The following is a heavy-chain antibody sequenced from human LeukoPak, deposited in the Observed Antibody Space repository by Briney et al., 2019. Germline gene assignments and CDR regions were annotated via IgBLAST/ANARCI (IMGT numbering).Heavy chain of an antibody. D-gene: IGHD5-18*01. V-gene: IGHV3-48*01. CDR2: ISSSSSTI. CDR3: ARPGGYSYEPVHY. J-gene: IGHJ4*02. Sequence: GGSLRLSCAASGFTFSSYSMNWVRQAPGKGLEWVSYISSSSSTIYYADSVKGRFTISRDNAKNSLYLQMNSLRAEDTAVYYCARPGGYSYEPVHYWGQGTLVTVSS. CDR1: GFTFSSYS.